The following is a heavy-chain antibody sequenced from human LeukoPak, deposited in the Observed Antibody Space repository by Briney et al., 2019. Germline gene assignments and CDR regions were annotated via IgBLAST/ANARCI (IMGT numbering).Heavy chain of an antibody. Sequence: GGPLRLSCAASGFTVSNHYMSWVRQAPGKGLEWVSILYSGGYTYYADSVQGRFTISRDNSKSTLCLQMNSLRAEDTAVYYCAKQLGYCSDGSCYFPYWGQGTLVTVSS. CDR2: LYSGGYT. CDR3: AKQLGYCSDGSCYFPY. V-gene: IGHV3-66*04. D-gene: IGHD2-15*01. CDR1: GFTVSNHY. J-gene: IGHJ4*02.